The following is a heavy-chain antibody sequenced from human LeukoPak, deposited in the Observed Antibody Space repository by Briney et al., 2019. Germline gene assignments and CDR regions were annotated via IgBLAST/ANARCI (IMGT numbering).Heavy chain of an antibody. J-gene: IGHJ3*02. V-gene: IGHV3-7*03. Sequence: GGSLRLSCAASGFTFSNYWMSWVRQAPGKGLEWVANIKQDGSEKYYVDSVKGRFTISRDKARNSLYLQMNSLRGEGTAVYYCARDLDYGSGRSLGAFDIWGQGTMVTVSS. D-gene: IGHD3-10*01. CDR3: ARDLDYGSGRSLGAFDI. CDR2: IKQDGSEK. CDR1: GFTFSNYW.